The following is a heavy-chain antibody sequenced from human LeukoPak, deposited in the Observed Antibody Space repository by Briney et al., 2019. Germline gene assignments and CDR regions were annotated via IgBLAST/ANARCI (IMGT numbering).Heavy chain of an antibody. D-gene: IGHD5-18*01. CDR2: ISWNSGSI. V-gene: IGHV3-9*01. J-gene: IGHJ4*02. CDR1: GFTFDDYA. Sequence: GRSLRLSCAASGFTFDDYAMHWVRQAPGKGLEWVSGISWNSGSIGYADSVKGRFTISRDNAKNSLYLQMNSLGAEDTALYYCAKAEGTAMVYYYFDYWGQGTLVTVSS. CDR3: AKAEGTAMVYYYFDY.